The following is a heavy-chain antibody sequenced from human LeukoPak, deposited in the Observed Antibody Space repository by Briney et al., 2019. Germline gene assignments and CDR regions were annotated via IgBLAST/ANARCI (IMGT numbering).Heavy chain of an antibody. J-gene: IGHJ4*02. V-gene: IGHV4-61*02. Sequence: SETLSLTCTVSGGSISSGSYYWSWIRQPAGKGLEWIGRIYTSGSTNYNPSLKSRVTISVDTSKNQFSLKLSSVTAADTAVYYCARQKVHYYDSSGFYDYWGQGTLVTVSS. D-gene: IGHD3-22*01. CDR3: ARQKVHYYDSSGFYDY. CDR2: IYTSGST. CDR1: GGSISSGSYY.